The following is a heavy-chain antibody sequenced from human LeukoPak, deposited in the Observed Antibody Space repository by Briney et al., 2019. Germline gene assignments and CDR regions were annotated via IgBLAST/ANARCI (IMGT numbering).Heavy chain of an antibody. V-gene: IGHV1-18*04. J-gene: IGHJ4*02. D-gene: IGHD3-16*02. CDR1: GYTFTGYY. CDR3: ARVSGINDYVWGSYRYKGGYYFDY. CDR2: ISAYNGNT. Sequence: ASVKVSCKASGYTFTGYYMHWVRQAPGQGLEWMGWISAYNGNTNYAQKLQGRVTMTTDTSTSTAYMELRSLRSDDTAVYYCARVSGINDYVWGSYRYKGGYYFDYWGQGTLVTVSS.